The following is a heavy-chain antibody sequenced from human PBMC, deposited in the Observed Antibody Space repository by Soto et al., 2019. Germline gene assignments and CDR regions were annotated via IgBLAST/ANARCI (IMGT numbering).Heavy chain of an antibody. CDR1: GYTFTSYG. CDR3: ARVRYSGYDWPAGYYYYMDV. V-gene: IGHV1-18*01. J-gene: IGHJ6*03. Sequence: ASVKVSCKASGYTFTSYGISWVRQAPGQGLEWMGWISANNGNTNYAQKLQGRVTMTRNTSISTAYMELSSLRSEDTAVYYCARVRYSGYDWPAGYYYYMDVWGKGTTVTVSS. CDR2: ISANNGNT. D-gene: IGHD5-12*01.